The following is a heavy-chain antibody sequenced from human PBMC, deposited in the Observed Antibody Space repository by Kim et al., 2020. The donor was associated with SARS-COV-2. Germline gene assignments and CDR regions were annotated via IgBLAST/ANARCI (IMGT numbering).Heavy chain of an antibody. J-gene: IGHJ4*02. CDR1: GFTFSNHW. V-gene: IGHV3-74*01. CDR2: ISGDGRSA. Sequence: GGSLRLSCGASGFTFSNHWMHWVRQAPGKGLVWVSRISGDGRSASYADSVKGRFIISRDNGKNTLYLQMNSLRAEDSAMYYCSRGPAGRNYFVGDNWGQGTLITVSS. D-gene: IGHD1-7*01. CDR3: SRGPAGRNYFVGDN.